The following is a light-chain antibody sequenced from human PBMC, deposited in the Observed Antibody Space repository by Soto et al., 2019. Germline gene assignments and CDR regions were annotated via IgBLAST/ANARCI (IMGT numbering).Light chain of an antibody. CDR2: ANT. Sequence: QSVLTQPPSMSGAPGQRVTISCTGSSSNIAAGYDVHWHQQPPGAAPKLLIYANTNRPSGVPDRFSGSKSGTTASLAITGLQAEDEADYYCQSYDANLNGYVFGPGTKLTV. J-gene: IGLJ1*01. V-gene: IGLV1-40*01. CDR1: SSNIAAGYD. CDR3: QSYDANLNGYV.